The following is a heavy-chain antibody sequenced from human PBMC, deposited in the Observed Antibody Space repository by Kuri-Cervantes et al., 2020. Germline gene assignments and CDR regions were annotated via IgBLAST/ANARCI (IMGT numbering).Heavy chain of an antibody. D-gene: IGHD3-3*01. J-gene: IGHJ4*02. CDR2: INPSGHT. CDR3: ARGLKGDFWSGYYYFDY. Sequence: SQTLSLTCAVDGGSFSGYYGSWIRQPPGKGLEWIGEINPSGHTDYNPSLKSRVTISVDTSKNQFSLKLSSVTAADTAVYYCARGLKGDFWSGYYYFDYWGQGILVTVSS. CDR1: GGSFSGYY. V-gene: IGHV4-34*01.